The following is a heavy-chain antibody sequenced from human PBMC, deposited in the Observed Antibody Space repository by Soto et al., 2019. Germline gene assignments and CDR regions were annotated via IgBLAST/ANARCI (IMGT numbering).Heavy chain of an antibody. CDR1: GGSISSGGYY. D-gene: IGHD5-12*01. J-gene: IGHJ6*02. Sequence: QVQLQESGPGLVKPSQTLSLTCTVSGGSISSGGYYWSWIRQHPGKGLEWIGYIYYSGSTYYNPSLKSRVXXSXDXXKNQFSLKLSSVTAADTAVYYCARTGGYAYYGMDVWGQGTTVTVSS. CDR3: ARTGGYAYYGMDV. V-gene: IGHV4-31*03. CDR2: IYYSGST.